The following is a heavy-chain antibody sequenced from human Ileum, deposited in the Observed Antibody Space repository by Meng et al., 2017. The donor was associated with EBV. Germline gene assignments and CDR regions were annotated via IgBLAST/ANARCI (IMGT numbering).Heavy chain of an antibody. J-gene: IGHJ2*01. Sequence: HRQYSGTGLVKPSQTLSLTFTVSGGSISSSNYYWSWIRQPPGKGLEWSGHIYNSGSTYYNPSLKSRITISVDTSKNQFSLKLSSVTAADTAVYYCARGQKGYFDLWGRGTLVTVSS. CDR1: GGSISSSNYY. CDR2: IYNSGST. V-gene: IGHV4-30-4*01. CDR3: ARGQKGYFDL.